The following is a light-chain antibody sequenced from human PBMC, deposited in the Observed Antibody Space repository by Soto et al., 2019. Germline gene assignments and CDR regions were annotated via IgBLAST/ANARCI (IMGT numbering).Light chain of an antibody. CDR2: GAT. V-gene: IGKV1-39*01. J-gene: IGKJ1*01. CDR1: QSISSY. Sequence: DIQMTQSPSSLSASVGDRVTITCRASQSISSYLNWYAQKPGKAPKLLIYGATSLQSGVPSRFSGSGSGTDFTLTISCLQSEDFATYYCQQYYSYPRAFGQGTKVDIK. CDR3: QQYYSYPRA.